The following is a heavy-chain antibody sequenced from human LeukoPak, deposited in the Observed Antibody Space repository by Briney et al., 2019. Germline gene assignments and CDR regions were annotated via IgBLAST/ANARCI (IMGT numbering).Heavy chain of an antibody. Sequence: SETLSLTCAVYGGSFSGYYWSWIRQPPGKGLEWIGEINHSGSTNYNPSLKSRVTISVDTSKNQFSLKLSSVTAADTAVYYCARGSPQELLWFGELSDKYYYGMDVWGQGTTVTVSS. CDR3: ARGSPQELLWFGELSDKYYYGMDV. V-gene: IGHV4-34*01. J-gene: IGHJ6*02. D-gene: IGHD3-10*01. CDR1: GGSFSGYY. CDR2: INHSGST.